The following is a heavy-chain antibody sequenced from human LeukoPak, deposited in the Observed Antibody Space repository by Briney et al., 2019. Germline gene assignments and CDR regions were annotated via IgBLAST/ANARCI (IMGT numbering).Heavy chain of an antibody. Sequence: GGSLRLSCVASGFSFSDHHMDWVRQAPGKGLEWIGFISGGTTEYAASVKGRFTISRDDSTSIAYLQMNSLTTEDTAVYYCSRGSGWLSVYWGQGTLVTVSS. CDR1: GFSFSDHH. J-gene: IGHJ4*02. V-gene: IGHV3-71*01. CDR3: SRGSGWLSVY. CDR2: ISGGTT. D-gene: IGHD6-19*01.